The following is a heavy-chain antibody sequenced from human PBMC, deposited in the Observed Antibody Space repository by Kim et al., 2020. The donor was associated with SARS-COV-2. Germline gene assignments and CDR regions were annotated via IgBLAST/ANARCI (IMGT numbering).Heavy chain of an antibody. CDR2: ISYSGDKT. D-gene: IGHD6-13*01. J-gene: IGHJ4*02. V-gene: IGHV3-11*01. Sequence: GGSLRLSCAASGFTFSDYYMAWLRQAPGKGLEWVSYISYSGDKTYYADSVKGRFTVSRDNAKNSLHLQLNDLRVDDTAVYYCARGDPNAAAGFYWGQGNLVTVSS. CDR1: GFTFSDYY. CDR3: ARGDPNAAAGFY.